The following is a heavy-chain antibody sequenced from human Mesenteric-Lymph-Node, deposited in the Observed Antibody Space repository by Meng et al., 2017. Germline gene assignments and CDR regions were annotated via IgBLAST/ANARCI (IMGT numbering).Heavy chain of an antibody. Sequence: GGSLRLSCAASGFTSSSYAMSWVRQAPGKGLEWVSAISGSGGSTYYADSVKGRFTISRDNSKNTLYLQMNSLRAEDTAVYYCAKALGLAVAGSRGFDYWGQGTLVTVSS. V-gene: IGHV3-23*01. J-gene: IGHJ4*02. CDR1: GFTSSSYA. CDR3: AKALGLAVAGSRGFDY. D-gene: IGHD6-19*01. CDR2: ISGSGGST.